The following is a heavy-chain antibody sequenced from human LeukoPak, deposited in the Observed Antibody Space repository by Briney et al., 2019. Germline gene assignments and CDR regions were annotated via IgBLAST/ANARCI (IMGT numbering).Heavy chain of an antibody. V-gene: IGHV3-48*04. CDR2: ISSGSSTI. J-gene: IGHJ4*02. D-gene: IGHD2-15*01. Sequence: PGGSLRLSCAASGFTFSSYSMNWVRQAPGKGLEWVSYISSGSSTINYADSVKGRFTISRDNAKNSLYLQMNSLRAEDTAVYYCARRWSPAFDYWGQGTLVIVSS. CDR1: GFTFSSYS. CDR3: ARRWSPAFDY.